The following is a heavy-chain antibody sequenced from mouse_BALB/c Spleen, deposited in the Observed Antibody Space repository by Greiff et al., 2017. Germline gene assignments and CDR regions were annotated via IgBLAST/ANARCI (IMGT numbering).Heavy chain of an antibody. CDR3: ARDGYVSAMDY. D-gene: IGHD2-2*01. Sequence: VQVVESGPGLVAPSQSLSITCTVSGFSLTSYGVHWVRQPPGKGLEWLGVIWAGGSTNYNSALMSRLSISKDNSKSQVFLKMNSLQTDDTAMDYCARDGYVSAMDYWGQGTSVTVSS. CDR2: IWAGGST. J-gene: IGHJ4*01. CDR1: GFSLTSYG. V-gene: IGHV2-9*02.